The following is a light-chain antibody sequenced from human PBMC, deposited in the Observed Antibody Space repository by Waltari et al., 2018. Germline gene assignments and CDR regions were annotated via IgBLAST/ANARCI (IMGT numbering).Light chain of an antibody. V-gene: IGLV3-19*01. CDR2: GKN. J-gene: IGLJ1*01. Sequence: SSELTQDPAVSVALGQTVRITCQGDSLRSYYASWYQQKPGQAPVLVIYGKNNRPSGIPDRCSGSKSGASATLDITGLQTGDEADYYCGTWDSSLRGVFGTGTKVTVL. CDR1: SLRSYY. CDR3: GTWDSSLRGV.